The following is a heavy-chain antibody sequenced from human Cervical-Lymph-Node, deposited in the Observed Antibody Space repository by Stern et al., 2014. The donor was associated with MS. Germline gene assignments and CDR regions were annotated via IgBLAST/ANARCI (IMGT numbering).Heavy chain of an antibody. D-gene: IGHD5-18*01. CDR3: ARGSYGPNTPFDP. CDR1: GYTFTSYA. J-gene: IGHJ5*02. V-gene: IGHV1-3*01. Sequence: QVQLVQSGAEVKKPGASVKVSCKASGYTFTSYAMHWGRQAPGQRLEWMGWINDGNGNTKYSQKFQGRFTITRDTSASTAYMELSSLRSEDTAVYYCARGSYGPNTPFDPWGQGTLVTVSS. CDR2: INDGNGNT.